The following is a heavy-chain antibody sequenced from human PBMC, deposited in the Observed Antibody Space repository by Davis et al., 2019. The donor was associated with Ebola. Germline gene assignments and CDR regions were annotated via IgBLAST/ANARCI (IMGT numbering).Heavy chain of an antibody. Sequence: PSETLSLTCAVYGGSFSGYYWSWIRQPPGKGLEWIGEINHSGSTNYNPSLKSRVTISVDTSKNQFSLKLSSVTAADTAVYYCARHPGDAFDIWGQGTMVTVSS. J-gene: IGHJ3*02. CDR2: INHSGST. CDR1: GGSFSGYY. V-gene: IGHV4-34*01. CDR3: ARHPGDAFDI.